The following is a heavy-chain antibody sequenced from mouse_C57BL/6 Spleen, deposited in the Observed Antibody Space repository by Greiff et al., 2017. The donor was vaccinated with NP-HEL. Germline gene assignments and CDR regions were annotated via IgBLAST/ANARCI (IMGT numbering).Heavy chain of an antibody. Sequence: QVQLQQPGAELVKPGASVKLSCKASGYTFTSYWMHWVKQRPGQGLEWIGMIHPNSGSTNYNEKFKSKATLTVDKSSSTAYMQLSSLTSEDSAVYYCARGAYYGSSCYFDYWGQGTTLTVSS. V-gene: IGHV1-64*01. D-gene: IGHD1-1*01. CDR2: IHPNSGST. CDR3: ARGAYYGSSCYFDY. CDR1: GYTFTSYW. J-gene: IGHJ2*01.